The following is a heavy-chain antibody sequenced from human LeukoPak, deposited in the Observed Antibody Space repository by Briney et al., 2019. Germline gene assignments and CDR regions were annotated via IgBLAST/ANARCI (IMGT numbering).Heavy chain of an antibody. V-gene: IGHV3-23*01. CDR2: ISGSGDNT. CDR1: GFTFSSYA. D-gene: IGHD3-22*01. J-gene: IGHJ4*02. CDR3: AKGSYYDSSGSFYFDY. Sequence: GGSLRLSCVVSGFTFSSYAMSWVRQAPGKGLEWVSGISGSGDNTYYADSVKGRFTNSRDNSKNTLYVQMNSLGTEDTAAYYCAKGSYYDSSGSFYFDYWGQGTLVTVSS.